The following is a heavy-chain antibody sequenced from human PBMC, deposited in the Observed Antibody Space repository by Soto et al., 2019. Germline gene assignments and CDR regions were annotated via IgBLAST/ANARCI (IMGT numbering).Heavy chain of an antibody. D-gene: IGHD3-22*01. Sequence: SETLSLTCAVSGGSISSGGYSWSWIRQPPGKGLEWIGYIYYSGSTNYNPSLKSRVTISVDTSKNQFSLKLSSVTAADTAVYYCARGSWYYYDGSGYCLFDYWGQGTLVTVSS. CDR2: IYYSGST. CDR1: GGSISSGGYS. J-gene: IGHJ4*02. V-gene: IGHV4-61*08. CDR3: ARGSWYYYDGSGYCLFDY.